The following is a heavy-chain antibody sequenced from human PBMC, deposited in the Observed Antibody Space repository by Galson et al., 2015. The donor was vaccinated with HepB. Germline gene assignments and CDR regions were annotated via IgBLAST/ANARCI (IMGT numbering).Heavy chain of an antibody. V-gene: IGHV3-23*01. D-gene: IGHD6-19*01. CDR3: AKPALSGAVASAALNY. CDR1: GFTFSSYT. J-gene: IGHJ4*02. Sequence: SLRLSCAASGFTFSSYTMSWVRQAPGKGLEWVSGITGSGVSTFYADSVKGRFTISRDNSKNTLYLQINSLRADDTALYYCAKPALSGAVASAALNYWGRGTLVTVSS. CDR2: ITGSGVST.